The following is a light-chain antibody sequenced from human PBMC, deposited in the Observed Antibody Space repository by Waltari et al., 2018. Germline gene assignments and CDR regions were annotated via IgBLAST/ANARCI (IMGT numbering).Light chain of an antibody. CDR2: KAS. V-gene: IGKV1-5*03. J-gene: IGKJ4*01. CDR3: QQYNKYPLT. CDR1: QSIESW. Sequence: DVQMTQSPSTLSASVGDRGTITCRASQSIESWLAWYQQKPGRAPKLLIYKASTLQSGVPSRFSGSESGTEFSLTISSLQPDDFATYYCQQYNKYPLTFGGGTKVEI.